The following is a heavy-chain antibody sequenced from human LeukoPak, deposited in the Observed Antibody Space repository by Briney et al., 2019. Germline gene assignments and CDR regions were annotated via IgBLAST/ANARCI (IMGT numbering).Heavy chain of an antibody. V-gene: IGHV4-59*01. Sequence: SETLSLTCIVSGGSISNYYWRWIRQPPGKGLEWIGFIYYSGSTNYDPSLKSRVTISVDTSKNQFSLRLSSVTAADTAVYYCARGRVAYYFDYWGQGALVTVSS. CDR3: ARGRVAYYFDY. CDR1: GGSISNYY. CDR2: IYYSGST. J-gene: IGHJ4*02. D-gene: IGHD2-15*01.